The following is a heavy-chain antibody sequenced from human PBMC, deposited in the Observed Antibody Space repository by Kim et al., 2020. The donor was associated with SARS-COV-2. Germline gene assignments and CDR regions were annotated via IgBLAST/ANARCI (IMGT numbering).Heavy chain of an antibody. V-gene: IGHV3-7*01. CDR2: GSAI. D-gene: IGHD2-2*01. J-gene: IGHJ4*02. CDR3: TRGEDAS. Sequence: GSAIYYVDSVKSRFTISRDNVKAALYLQMNSLRGEDTAVDYCTRGEDASWGQGTLVTVSS.